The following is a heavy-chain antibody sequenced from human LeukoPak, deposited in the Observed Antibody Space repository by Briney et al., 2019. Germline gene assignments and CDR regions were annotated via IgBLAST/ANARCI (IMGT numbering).Heavy chain of an antibody. Sequence: GGSLRLSCAASGFTFSDHYMSWIRQAPGKGLEWISYIGDSGSPIYYVDSVKGRFTISRDNTKNSLFLQMDSLRAEDTAVYYCARDRRPSVYGGLDNWGRGTLVTVSS. J-gene: IGHJ4*02. CDR3: ARDRRPSVYGGLDN. CDR2: IGDSGSPI. V-gene: IGHV3-11*04. CDR1: GFTFSDHY. D-gene: IGHD4/OR15-4a*01.